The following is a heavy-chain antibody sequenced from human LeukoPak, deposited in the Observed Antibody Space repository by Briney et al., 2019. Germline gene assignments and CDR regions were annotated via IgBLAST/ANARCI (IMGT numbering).Heavy chain of an antibody. CDR1: GGSFSGYY. Sequence: SETLSLTCAVYGGSFSGYYWSWIRQPPGKGLEWIGEINHSGSTNYNPSPKSRVTISVDTSKNQFSLKLSSVTAADTAVYYCARDGGVPAASEYNWFDPWGQGTLVTVSS. V-gene: IGHV4-34*01. D-gene: IGHD2-2*01. CDR2: INHSGST. J-gene: IGHJ5*02. CDR3: ARDGGVPAASEYNWFDP.